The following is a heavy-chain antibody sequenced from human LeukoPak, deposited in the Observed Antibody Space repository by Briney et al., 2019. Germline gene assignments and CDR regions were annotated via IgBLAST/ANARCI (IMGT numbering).Heavy chain of an antibody. Sequence: PGGSLRLSCAASGFTFSDYYMSWIRQAPGKGLEWISYISSYTSYKNYADSVKGRFTISRDDAKNSLYLQMNTLSAEDTAVYYCAREIKKHFGSGPEGDYVGQGTLVTVSS. CDR3: AREIKKHFGSGPEGDY. CDR1: GFTFSDYY. J-gene: IGHJ4*02. D-gene: IGHD6-19*01. CDR2: ISSYTSYK. V-gene: IGHV3-11*05.